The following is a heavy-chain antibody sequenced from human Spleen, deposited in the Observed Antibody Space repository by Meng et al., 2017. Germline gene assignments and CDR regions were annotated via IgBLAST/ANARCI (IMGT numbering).Heavy chain of an antibody. CDR3: ARGFNGGNSGAFGY. J-gene: IGHJ4*02. V-gene: IGHV3-11*01. Sequence: QVQLVESGGGLVKPGGSLRLSCAASGFTFSDYYMSWIRQAPGKGLEWISYISTSGNTIYYTDHVKGRFAISRDNAKHSLYLQMSSLRAEDTAVYYCARGFNGGNSGAFGYWGQGTLVTVSS. D-gene: IGHD4-23*01. CDR1: GFTFSDYY. CDR2: ISTSGNTI.